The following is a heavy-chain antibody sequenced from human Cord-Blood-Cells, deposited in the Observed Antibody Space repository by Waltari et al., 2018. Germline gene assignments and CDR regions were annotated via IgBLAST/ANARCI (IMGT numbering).Heavy chain of an antibody. CDR2: INHSGST. J-gene: IGHJ3*02. V-gene: IGHV4-34*01. CDR1: GGSFSGYY. D-gene: IGHD1-1*01. CDR3: ARGHKVGTHGELETPNAFDI. Sequence: QVQLQQWGAGLLKPSETLSLTCAVYGGSFSGYYWSWIRPPPGKGLEWIGEINHSGSTNYNPSLKSRVTISVDTSKNQFSLKLSSVTAADTAVYYCARGHKVGTHGELETPNAFDIWGQGTMVTVSS.